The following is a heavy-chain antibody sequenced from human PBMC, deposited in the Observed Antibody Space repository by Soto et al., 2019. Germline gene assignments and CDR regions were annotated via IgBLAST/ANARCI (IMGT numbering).Heavy chain of an antibody. J-gene: IGHJ3*01. CDR1: GGTFSSYA. CDR2: IIPIFGTA. Sequence: QVQLVQSGAEVKKPGSSVKVSCKASGGTFSSYAISWVRQAPGQGLEWMGGIIPIFGTANYAQKFQGRVTSTXXDXTXXAYMELSSLRSEDTAVYYCASVIAARWGRGDAFDLWGQGTMVSVSS. V-gene: IGHV1-69*05. D-gene: IGHD6-25*01. CDR3: ASVIAARWGRGDAFDL.